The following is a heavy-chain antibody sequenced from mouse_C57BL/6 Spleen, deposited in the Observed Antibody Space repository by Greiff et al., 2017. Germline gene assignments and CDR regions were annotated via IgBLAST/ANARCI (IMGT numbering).Heavy chain of an antibody. CDR3: ATITTVVASPGNYFDY. V-gene: IGHV1-82*01. J-gene: IGHJ2*01. CDR1: GYAFSSSW. D-gene: IGHD1-1*01. CDR2: IYPGDGDT. Sequence: QVQLQQSGPELVKPGASVKISCKASGYAFSSSWMNWVKQRPGKGLEWIGRIYPGDGDTNYNGKFKGKATLTADKSSSTAYMQLSSLTSEDSAVYFCATITTVVASPGNYFDYWGQGTTLTVSS.